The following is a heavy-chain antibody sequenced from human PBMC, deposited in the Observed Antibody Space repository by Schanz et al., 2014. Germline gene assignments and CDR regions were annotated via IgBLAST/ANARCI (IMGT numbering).Heavy chain of an antibody. D-gene: IGHD2-15*01. J-gene: IGHJ6*02. Sequence: EVQLLDSGGGLVQPGGSLRVSCAASGFTFNSYAMSWVRQAPGRGLEWVSGISGSGGSTYYADSVKGRFTISRDNSKNTLYLQMNSLRAEDTAVYYCAKGMGYCSGGTCYDYYYYGLDVWGQGTTGTVSS. V-gene: IGHV3-23*01. CDR3: AKGMGYCSGGTCYDYYYYGLDV. CDR1: GFTFNSYA. CDR2: ISGSGGST.